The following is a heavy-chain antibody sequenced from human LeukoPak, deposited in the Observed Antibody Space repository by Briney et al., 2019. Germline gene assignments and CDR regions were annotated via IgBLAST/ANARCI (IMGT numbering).Heavy chain of an antibody. D-gene: IGHD1-1*01. J-gene: IGHJ5*02. V-gene: IGHV3-74*01. CDR3: ARDMNGLT. CDR1: GFIFGNYR. Sequence: GGSLRLSCATSGFIFGNYRMHWVRQAPGKGLVWVSRINRDGSGTDYAESVKGRFTISRDNAKNTLYLHMSSLRVEDTAVYYCARDMNGLTWGQGTLVTVSS. CDR2: INRDGSGT.